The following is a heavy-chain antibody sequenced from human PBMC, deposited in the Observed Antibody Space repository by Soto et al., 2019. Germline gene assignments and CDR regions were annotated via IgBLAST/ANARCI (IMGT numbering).Heavy chain of an antibody. J-gene: IGHJ5*02. D-gene: IGHD2-21*01. CDR3: AKDLAYCSGDTCSQHDGSVT. V-gene: IGHV3-30*18. Sequence: QVQLVESGGGGVQPGGSLRLSCAASAFAFSTYAMHWVRQAPGKGLEWVAIISFDGINKFYANSVKGRFTISRDNSKNTLYLEMTSLRAEDTAVYFCAKDLAYCSGDTCSQHDGSVTWGQGILVTVSS. CDR1: AFAFSTYA. CDR2: ISFDGINK.